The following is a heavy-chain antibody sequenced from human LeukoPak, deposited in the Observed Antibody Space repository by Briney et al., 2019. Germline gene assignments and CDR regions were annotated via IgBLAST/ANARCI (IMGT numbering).Heavy chain of an antibody. V-gene: IGHV4-30-2*01. CDR2: IHHSGST. CDR3: ARDRDKDAFDI. Sequence: SQTLSLTCTVSGGSISSGGYYWSWIRQPPGKGLEWIGYIHHSGSTYYNPSLKSRVTISVDRSKNQFSLRLSSVTAADTAVYYCARDRDKDAFDIWGQGTMVTVSS. CDR1: GGSISSGGYY. J-gene: IGHJ3*02. D-gene: IGHD2-15*01.